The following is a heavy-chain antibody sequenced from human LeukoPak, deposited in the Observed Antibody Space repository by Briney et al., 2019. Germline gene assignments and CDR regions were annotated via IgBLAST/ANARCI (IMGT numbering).Heavy chain of an antibody. Sequence: SSVTVSRKSSVYTFTSYALHWVRQAAGQGLEWMGGIIPIFGTANYAQKFQGRVTITADESTSTAYMELSSLRSEDTAVYYCARIGDGYNPDFDYWGQGTLVTVSS. CDR3: ARIGDGYNPDFDY. J-gene: IGHJ4*02. V-gene: IGHV1-69*13. D-gene: IGHD5-24*01. CDR1: VYTFTSYA. CDR2: IIPIFGTA.